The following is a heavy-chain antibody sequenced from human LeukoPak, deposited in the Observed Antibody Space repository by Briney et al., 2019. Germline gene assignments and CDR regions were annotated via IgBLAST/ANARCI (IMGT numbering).Heavy chain of an antibody. CDR2: IWYDGSRN. D-gene: IGHD4-17*01. V-gene: IGHV3-33*06. CDR3: AKDADQYADSYYDW. J-gene: IGHJ4*02. Sequence: GGSLRLSCITSGFTFSSSGMHWVRQVPGKGLEWVAEIWYDGSRNFYTDSVKDRFIVSRDNGKNTLYLQMDSLSVEDTAVYYCAKDADQYADSYYDWWGQGTLVTVS. CDR1: GFTFSSSG.